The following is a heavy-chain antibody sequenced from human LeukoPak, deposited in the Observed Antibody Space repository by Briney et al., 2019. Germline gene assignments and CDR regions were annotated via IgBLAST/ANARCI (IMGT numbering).Heavy chain of an antibody. Sequence: GGSLRLSCAASGFTFDDYGLSCVRQAPGEGLEWVPFIYWYGGTTGYADSVKGRFTISRDNAKNSLYLQMDSLRAEDTALYYCARVASNFGGVSGEFDSWGQGTLVSVSS. CDR2: IYWYGGTT. D-gene: IGHD3-3*01. J-gene: IGHJ4*02. CDR1: GFTFDDYG. CDR3: ARVASNFGGVSGEFDS. V-gene: IGHV3-20*04.